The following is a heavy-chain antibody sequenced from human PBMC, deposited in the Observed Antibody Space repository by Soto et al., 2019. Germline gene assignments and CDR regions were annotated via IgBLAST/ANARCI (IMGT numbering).Heavy chain of an antibody. CDR1: CGSIISYY. D-gene: IGHD1-7*01. CDR2: IYYSGNT. V-gene: IGHV4-59*01. J-gene: IGHJ4*02. CDR3: GRGEVDRYNWNYGIDY. Sequence: SETLSLTCTVSCGSIISYYWSWIRQPPGKGLEWIGYIYYSGNTNYNPSHKSRVTISVDTSKNQFSLKLSSVTAADTAVYYCGRGEVDRYNWNYGIDYWGQGTLVTVSS.